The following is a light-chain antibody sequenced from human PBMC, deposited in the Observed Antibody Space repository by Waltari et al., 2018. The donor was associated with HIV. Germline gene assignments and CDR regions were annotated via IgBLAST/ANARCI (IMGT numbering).Light chain of an antibody. Sequence: QSALTQPASVSGSPGQSITISCTGNSSDVGGYTYVSWYQQHPGKVPKLLIYEVTNRPSGVSHRFSASKSGNKASLTISGLQAEDEADYYCSSATSRKLYVFGTGTKVTVL. CDR3: SSATSRKLYV. J-gene: IGLJ1*01. CDR2: EVT. V-gene: IGLV2-14*01. CDR1: SSDVGGYTY.